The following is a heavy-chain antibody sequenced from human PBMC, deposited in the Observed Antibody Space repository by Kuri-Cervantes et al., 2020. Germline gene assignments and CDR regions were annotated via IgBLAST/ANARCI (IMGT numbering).Heavy chain of an antibody. CDR1: GFTFDDYA. V-gene: IGHV3-9*01. CDR3: ARVPYYDSTGYHYNWFDP. J-gene: IGHJ5*02. D-gene: IGHD3-22*01. CDR2: ISWNSGSI. Sequence: SLKISCAASGFTFDDYAMHWVRQAPGKGLEWVSGISWNSGSIGYADSVKGRFTISRDNAKNSLYLRMNSLRDEDTAVYYCARVPYYDSTGYHYNWFDPWGQGTLVTVSS.